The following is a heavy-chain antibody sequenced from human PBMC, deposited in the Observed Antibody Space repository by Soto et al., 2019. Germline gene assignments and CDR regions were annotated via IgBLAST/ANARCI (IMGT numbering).Heavy chain of an antibody. CDR2: IYTSGST. Sequence: SETLSLTCTVSGGSISSYYWSWIRQPAGKGLEWIGRIYTSGSTNYNPSLKSRVTMSVDTSKNQFSLKLSSVTAADTAVYYCARGPAGYSYGLYYFDYWGPGTLVTVSS. J-gene: IGHJ4*02. D-gene: IGHD5-18*01. V-gene: IGHV4-4*07. CDR3: ARGPAGYSYGLYYFDY. CDR1: GGSISSYY.